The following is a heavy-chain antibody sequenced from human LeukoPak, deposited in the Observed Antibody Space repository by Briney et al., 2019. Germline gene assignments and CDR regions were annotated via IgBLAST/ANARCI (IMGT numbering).Heavy chain of an antibody. D-gene: IGHD3-3*01. Sequence: GASVKVSCKASGGTFSSYAISWVRQAPGQGLEWMGGITVKFNIIKYAQKFQGRVTITADESASTAYMELSGLRPEDTVMYYCGRWAGSSTRDGFWSGPFNFWGQGTLVSVSS. CDR3: GRWAGSSTRDGFWSGPFNF. CDR1: GGTFSSYA. CDR2: ITVKFNII. V-gene: IGHV1-69*13. J-gene: IGHJ4*02.